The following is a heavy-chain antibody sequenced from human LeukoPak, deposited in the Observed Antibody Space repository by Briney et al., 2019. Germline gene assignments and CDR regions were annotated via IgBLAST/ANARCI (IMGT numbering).Heavy chain of an antibody. CDR3: ASYVVVVAATGY. J-gene: IGHJ4*02. Sequence: PSETLSLTCTVSGGSISSSSYYWGWIRQPPGKGLEWIGSIYYSGSTYYKPSLKRRVTISVDTSKNQFPLKLSSVTAADTAVYFCASYVVVVAATGYWGQGTLVTVSS. CDR2: IYYSGST. V-gene: IGHV4-39*01. D-gene: IGHD2-15*01. CDR1: GGSISSSSYY.